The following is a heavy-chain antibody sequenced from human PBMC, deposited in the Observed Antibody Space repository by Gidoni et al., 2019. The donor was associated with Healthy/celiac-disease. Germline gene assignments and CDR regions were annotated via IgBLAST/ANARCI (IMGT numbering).Heavy chain of an antibody. CDR3: TTGSAWGGRDY. Sequence: EVQLVESGGGLVKPGGSLRLSCAASGFTFSNAWMSWVRQAPGRGLEWVGRIKSKTDGGTTDYAAPVKGRFTISRDDSKNTLYLQMNSLKTEDTAVYYCTTGSAWGGRDYWGQGTLVTVSS. V-gene: IGHV3-15*01. CDR1: GFTFSNAW. J-gene: IGHJ4*02. CDR2: IKSKTDGGTT. D-gene: IGHD3-16*01.